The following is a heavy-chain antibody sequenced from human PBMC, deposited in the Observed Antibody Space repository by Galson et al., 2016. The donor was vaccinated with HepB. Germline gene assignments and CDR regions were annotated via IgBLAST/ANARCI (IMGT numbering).Heavy chain of an antibody. J-gene: IGHJ3*02. V-gene: IGHV5-51*01. CDR3: ARRPPVTGRSGHYFDS. D-gene: IGHD4-11*01. CDR1: GYSFSSYW. CDR2: ISPGDSDT. Sequence: QSGAEVKKPGESLKISCKGSGYSFSSYWIGWVRQMPGKGLEWMGIISPGDSDTRYSPSFQGQVTISVDKAINTAYMQWSSLKASDSGIYYCARRPPVTGRSGHYFDSWGQGTMATVSS.